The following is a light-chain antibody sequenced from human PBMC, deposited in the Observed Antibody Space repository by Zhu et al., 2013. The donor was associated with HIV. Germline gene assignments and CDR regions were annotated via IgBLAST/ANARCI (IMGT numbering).Light chain of an antibody. CDR1: SSNIGAGYD. Sequence: QSVLTQPPSVSGAPGQRVTISCIGSSSNIGAGYDVNWYQQLPGKAPKLLIYGNNNRPSGVPDRFSGSNSGNTATLTISRVEAGDEADYYCQVWDTTSDHVVFGGGTKLTVL. CDR2: GNN. V-gene: IGLV1-40*01. CDR3: QVWDTTSDHVV. J-gene: IGLJ2*01.